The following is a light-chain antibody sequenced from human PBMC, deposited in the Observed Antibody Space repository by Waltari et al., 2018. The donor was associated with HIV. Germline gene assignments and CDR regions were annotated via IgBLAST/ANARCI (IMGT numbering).Light chain of an antibody. J-gene: IGLJ2*01. CDR2: GNN. CDR3: ASWDDSLNGPV. Sequence: QSVLTQPPSTSGTPGQRVTIPCSGNSSHIGRNTVSWFQQLPGKAPKVLIYGNNQRPSGVPDRFSGSKSGTSASLAIGGLQSEDEADYYCASWDDSLNGPVFGGGTTLTVL. V-gene: IGLV1-44*01. CDR1: SSHIGRNT.